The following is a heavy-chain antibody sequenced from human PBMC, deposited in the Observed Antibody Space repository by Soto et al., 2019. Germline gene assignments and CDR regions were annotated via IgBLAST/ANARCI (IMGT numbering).Heavy chain of an antibody. CDR3: ARPLATGYGMDV. V-gene: IGHV5-51*01. D-gene: IGHD2-8*02. CDR2: IPPGDSAT. J-gene: IGHJ6*02. Sequence: PRGSLKISCKGSGYSLSNYWVGWGGPVPGNGLGWMGIIPPGDSATRYSPSFQGQVTISADKSVSTAYLQWSSLKASDTAMYYCARPLATGYGMDVWGQGTTVTVSS. CDR1: GYSLSNYW.